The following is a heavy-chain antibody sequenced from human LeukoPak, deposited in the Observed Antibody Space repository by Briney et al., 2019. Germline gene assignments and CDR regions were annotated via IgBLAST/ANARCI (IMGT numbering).Heavy chain of an antibody. V-gene: IGHV3-30*09. CDR1: EFSFISYA. D-gene: IGHD3-22*01. Sequence: PGRSLRLSCAASEFSFISYAMYWVRQAPGKGLEWVAVISYEGSNKYYADSVKGRFAISRDNSKNTLYLQMNSLRAEDTAVYYCARRPSPFDSSGYYHLVDWGQGTLVTVSS. CDR2: ISYEGSNK. J-gene: IGHJ4*02. CDR3: ARRPSPFDSSGYYHLVD.